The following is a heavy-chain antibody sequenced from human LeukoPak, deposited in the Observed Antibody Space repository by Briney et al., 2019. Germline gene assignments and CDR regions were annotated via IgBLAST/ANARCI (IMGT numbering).Heavy chain of an antibody. CDR2: ISSSSSYI. J-gene: IGHJ6*03. CDR3: ARNPGGYYYLDV. CDR1: GFTLSSFS. V-gene: IGHV3-21*01. Sequence: GGSLRLSCGASGFTLSSFSTNWVRHAPGRGREWVSSISSSSSYIYYADSVKGRFTISRDNAKNSLYLQMNSLRAEDTAVYYCARNPGGYYYLDVWGKGTTVTVSS. D-gene: IGHD3-10*01.